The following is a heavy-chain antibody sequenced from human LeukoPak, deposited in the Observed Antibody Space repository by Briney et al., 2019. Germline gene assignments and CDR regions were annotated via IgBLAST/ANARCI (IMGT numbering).Heavy chain of an antibody. CDR2: IYYSGST. J-gene: IGHJ4*02. V-gene: IGHV4-59*11. CDR3: ARVGGSYYYFDY. D-gene: IGHD1-26*01. Sequence: PSETLSLTCTVSGGSISSHYWSWVRQPPGKGLEWIGYIYYSGSTNYNPSLKSRVTISVDTSKNQFSLKLSSVTAADTAVYYCARVGGSYYYFDYWGQGTLVTVSS. CDR1: GGSISSHY.